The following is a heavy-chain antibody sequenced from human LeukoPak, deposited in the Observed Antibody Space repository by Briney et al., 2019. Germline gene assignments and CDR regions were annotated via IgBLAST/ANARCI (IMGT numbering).Heavy chain of an antibody. Sequence: GGSLRLSCAASGFTFSSYEMNWVRQAPGEGLEWVSYISSSGSTIYYADSVKGRFTISRDNAKNSLYLQMNSLRAEDTAVYYCARAPGYCSGGSCFRDWGQGTLVTVSS. D-gene: IGHD2-15*01. CDR1: GFTFSSYE. V-gene: IGHV3-48*03. J-gene: IGHJ4*02. CDR2: ISSSGSTI. CDR3: ARAPGYCSGGSCFRD.